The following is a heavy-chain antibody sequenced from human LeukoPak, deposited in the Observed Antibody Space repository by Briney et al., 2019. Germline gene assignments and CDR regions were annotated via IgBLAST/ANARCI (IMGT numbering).Heavy chain of an antibody. J-gene: IGHJ5*02. CDR2: INHSGST. D-gene: IGHD2/OR15-2a*01. Sequence: SETLSLTCAVYGGSFSGYYWSWIRQPPGKGLEWIGEINHSGSTNHNPSLKSRVTISVDTSKNQFSLKLSSVTAADTAVYYCARSNNQSKYRIPGGNWFDPWGQGTLVTVSS. V-gene: IGHV4-34*01. CDR3: ARSNNQSKYRIPGGNWFDP. CDR1: GGSFSGYY.